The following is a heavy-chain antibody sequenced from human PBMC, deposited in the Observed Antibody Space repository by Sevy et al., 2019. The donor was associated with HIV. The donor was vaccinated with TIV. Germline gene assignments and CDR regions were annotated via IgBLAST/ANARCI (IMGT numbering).Heavy chain of an antibody. D-gene: IGHD3-22*01. J-gene: IGHJ4*02. CDR2: FDPEDDET. Sequence: ASVKVSCKVSGYTLTQFSMHWVRQAPGKGLEWMATFDPEDDETIYAQRLQSRVTMTEDTSTDTAYMELSSLRSDDTAVYYCAVTKDYYDSSGYPFDYWGQGSLVTVSS. V-gene: IGHV1-24*01. CDR1: GYTLTQFS. CDR3: AVTKDYYDSSGYPFDY.